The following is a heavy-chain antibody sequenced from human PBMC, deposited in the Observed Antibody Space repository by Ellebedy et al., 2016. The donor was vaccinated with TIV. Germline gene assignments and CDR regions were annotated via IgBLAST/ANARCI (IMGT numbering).Heavy chain of an antibody. CDR1: GFTFTNYA. D-gene: IGHD2-21*01. J-gene: IGHJ4*02. Sequence: GGSLRLXXVASGFTFTNYAMSWVRQAPGKGLEWVSGISGSGGGTYYADSVKGRFTFSRDDSKNTLYLQMNSLRAEDTAVYYCAKAGVIGVYFDYWGQGTLVTVSS. CDR3: AKAGVIGVYFDY. CDR2: ISGSGGGT. V-gene: IGHV3-23*01.